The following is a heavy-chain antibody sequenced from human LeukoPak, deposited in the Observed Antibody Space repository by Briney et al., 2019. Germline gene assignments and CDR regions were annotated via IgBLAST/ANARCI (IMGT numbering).Heavy chain of an antibody. V-gene: IGHV1-24*01. CDR1: GYTLTELS. CDR3: ATHPYCGGDCYRPFDY. Sequence: ASVKVSCKVSGYTLTELSMHWVRQAPGKGREWMGGFDPEDGETIYAQKFQGRVTMTEDTSTDTAYMELSSLRSEDTAVYYCATHPYCGGDCYRPFDYWGQGTLVTVSS. CDR2: FDPEDGET. J-gene: IGHJ4*02. D-gene: IGHD2-21*02.